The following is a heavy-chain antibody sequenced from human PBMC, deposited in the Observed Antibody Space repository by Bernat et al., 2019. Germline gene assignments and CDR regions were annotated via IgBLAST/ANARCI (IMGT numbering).Heavy chain of an antibody. J-gene: IGHJ6*02. D-gene: IGHD3-10*01. CDR3: AREGGAGAYYYYGMDV. V-gene: IGHV1-2*04. CDR2: INPNSGGT. Sequence: QVQLVQSGAEVKKPGASVKVSCKASGYIFTGYYMHWVRQAPGQGLEWMGWINPNSGGTNYAQKFQGWVTMTRDTSISTAYMELSRLGSDDTAVYYCAREGGAGAYYYYGMDVWGQGTTVTVSS. CDR1: GYIFTGYY.